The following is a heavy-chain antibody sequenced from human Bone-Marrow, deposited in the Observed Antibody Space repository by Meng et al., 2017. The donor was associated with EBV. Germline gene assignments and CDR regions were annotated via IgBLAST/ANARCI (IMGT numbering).Heavy chain of an antibody. V-gene: IGHV4-4*02. Sequence: QGPLQESGPGLGRPSGPLSLTWAVSGGSISSSNWWSWVRQPPGKGLEWIGEIYHSGSTNYNPSLKSRVTISVDKSKNQFSLKLSSVTAADTAVYYCASYDSSGYWDYWGQGTLVTVSS. CDR2: IYHSGST. CDR1: GGSISSSNW. J-gene: IGHJ4*02. CDR3: ASYDSSGYWDY. D-gene: IGHD3-22*01.